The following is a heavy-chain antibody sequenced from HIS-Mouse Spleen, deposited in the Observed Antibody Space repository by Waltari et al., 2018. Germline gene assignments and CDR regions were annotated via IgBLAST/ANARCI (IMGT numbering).Heavy chain of an antibody. CDR1: GGSISSSSYY. D-gene: IGHD6-13*01. Sequence: QLQLQESGPGLVKPSETLSLTCTVSGGSISSSSYYWGWIRQPPGKVLEWIGSIYYSGGTTYHPSLKSRVTISVDTSKNQFSLKLSSVTAADTAVYYCAREIPYSSSWYDWYFDLWGRGTLVTVSS. CDR2: IYYSGGT. V-gene: IGHV4-39*07. CDR3: AREIPYSSSWYDWYFDL. J-gene: IGHJ2*01.